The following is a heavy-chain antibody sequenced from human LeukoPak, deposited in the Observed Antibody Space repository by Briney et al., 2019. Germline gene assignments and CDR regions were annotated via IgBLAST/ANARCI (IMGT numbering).Heavy chain of an antibody. CDR1: GFSFNSYW. CDR2: IRQDGSER. CDR3: ARDWSFDSDDYYLYGFDI. Sequence: RGSLRLSCAASGFSFNSYWMSWVRQAPGTGLEWVANIRQDGSERYYADSLKGRFTISRDNAKNSLYLQMNSLRAEDTAMYYCARDWSFDSDDYYLYGFDIWGQGTRVTVSS. D-gene: IGHD3-22*01. J-gene: IGHJ3*02. V-gene: IGHV3-7*01.